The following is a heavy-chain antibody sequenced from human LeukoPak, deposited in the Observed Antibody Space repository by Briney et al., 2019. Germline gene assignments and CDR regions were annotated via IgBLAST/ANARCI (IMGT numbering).Heavy chain of an antibody. CDR2: IYYSGSI. V-gene: IGHV4-30-4*08. D-gene: IGHD3-22*01. CDR3: ARDQKYYYDSSGNF. J-gene: IGHJ3*01. CDR1: GGSISSGDYY. Sequence: PSETLSLTCTVSGGSISSGDYYWSWICQPPGKGLEWIGYIYYSGSIYYNPSLKSRVTISVDTSKNQFSLKLSSVTAADTAVYYCARDQKYYYDSSGNFWGQGTMVTVSS.